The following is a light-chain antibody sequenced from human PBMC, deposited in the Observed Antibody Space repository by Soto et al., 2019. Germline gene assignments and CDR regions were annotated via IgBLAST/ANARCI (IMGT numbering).Light chain of an antibody. J-gene: IGKJ3*01. Sequence: EIVLTQSPATLSLSPGERATLSCRASQSVSSYLAWYQQKPGQAPRLLIYDAVNRATGIPARFSGSGSGTDFTLNIRSLEPEDFAVYYCQQRSNWPRFTFGPGTKVEIK. CDR2: DAV. CDR1: QSVSSY. CDR3: QQRSNWPRFT. V-gene: IGKV3-11*01.